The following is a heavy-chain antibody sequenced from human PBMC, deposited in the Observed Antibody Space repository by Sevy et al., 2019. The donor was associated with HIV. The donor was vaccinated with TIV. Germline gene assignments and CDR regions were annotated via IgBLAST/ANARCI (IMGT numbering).Heavy chain of an antibody. J-gene: IGHJ4*02. CDR3: VRNSLMTSAVHLPYYFDF. D-gene: IGHD3-9*01. CDR1: GFTFTDYY. V-gene: IGHV3-11*01. Sequence: GGSLRLSCAASGFTFTDYYMSWIRQSPGKGLEWDSYISHSGNTIYYADSVNCRFTISRDNAKNSLFLHMTSLTAEDTAFYYCVRNSLMTSAVHLPYYFDFWGQGTLVTVSS. CDR2: ISHSGNTI.